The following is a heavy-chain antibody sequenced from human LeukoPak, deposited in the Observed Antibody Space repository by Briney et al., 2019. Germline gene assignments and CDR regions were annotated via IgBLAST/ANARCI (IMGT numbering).Heavy chain of an antibody. CDR3: AREISAY. Sequence: PGGSLRLSCAASGFSVSSNYMTWVRQAPGKGLEWISVLYSGGSTNYADSVKGRFTISRDDSKNTLCLQMNSLRAEDTAVYFCAREISAYWGQGTLVTVSS. D-gene: IGHD3-3*01. V-gene: IGHV3-53*01. J-gene: IGHJ4*02. CDR1: GFSVSSNY. CDR2: LYSGGST.